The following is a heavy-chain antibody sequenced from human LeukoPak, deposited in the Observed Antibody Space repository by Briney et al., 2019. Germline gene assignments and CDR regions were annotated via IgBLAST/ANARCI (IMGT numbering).Heavy chain of an antibody. CDR2: ISWNSGSI. CDR1: GFTFDDYA. CDR3: AKDMSSQYSSSWYFDY. Sequence: GGSLRLSCAASGFTFDDYAMHWVRQAPGKGLEWVSGISWNSGSIGYADSVEGRFTISRDNAKNSLYLQMNSLRAEDTALYYCAKDMSSQYSSSWYFDYWGQGTLVTVSS. D-gene: IGHD6-13*01. V-gene: IGHV3-9*01. J-gene: IGHJ4*02.